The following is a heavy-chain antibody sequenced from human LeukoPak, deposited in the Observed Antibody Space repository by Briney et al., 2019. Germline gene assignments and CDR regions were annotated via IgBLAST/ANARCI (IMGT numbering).Heavy chain of an antibody. J-gene: IGHJ2*01. V-gene: IGHV3-13*01. Sequence: PGGSLRLSCAASGFTFSSYWMHWVRQAAGKGLEWVSAITIAGDTYYPGSVKGRFTISRENAKNSLYLQMNSLRAGDTAVYYCARTTVTTGPYWYFDLWGRGTLVTVSS. CDR3: ARTTVTTGPYWYFDL. CDR2: ITIAGDT. CDR1: GFTFSSYW. D-gene: IGHD4-17*01.